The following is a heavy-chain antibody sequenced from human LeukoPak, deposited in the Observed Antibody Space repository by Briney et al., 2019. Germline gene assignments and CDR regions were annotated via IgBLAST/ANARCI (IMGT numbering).Heavy chain of an antibody. J-gene: IGHJ4*02. CDR3: ARLAPREFDY. CDR1: GGSISSYY. CDR2: IYYSGST. Sequence: PSETLSLTCTVSGGSISSYYWSWIRQPPGKGLEWIGYIYYSGSTNYNPSLKSRVTLSVDTSKNQFSLRLSSVTAADTAVYYCARLAPREFDYWGQGTLVTVSS. V-gene: IGHV4-59*08.